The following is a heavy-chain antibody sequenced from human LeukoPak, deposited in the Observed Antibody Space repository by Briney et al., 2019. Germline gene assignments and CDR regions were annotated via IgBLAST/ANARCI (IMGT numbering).Heavy chain of an antibody. V-gene: IGHV4-39*07. Sequence: SETRSLTCSVSGGSISSSPYYWGWIRQPPGKGLEWIGTIHYSGSTYYNPSLKSRVTISVDTSKNQFSLKLSSVTAADTAVYYCARDRGNYGSGSGFDYWGQGNLVTVSS. J-gene: IGHJ4*02. CDR2: IHYSGST. CDR1: GGSISSSPYY. D-gene: IGHD3-10*01. CDR3: ARDRGNYGSGSGFDY.